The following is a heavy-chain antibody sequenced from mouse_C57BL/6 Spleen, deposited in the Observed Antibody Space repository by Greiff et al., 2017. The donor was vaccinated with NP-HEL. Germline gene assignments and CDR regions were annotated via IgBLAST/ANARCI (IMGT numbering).Heavy chain of an antibody. V-gene: IGHV5-4*03. D-gene: IGHD2-2*01. CDR1: GFTFSSYA. CDR2: ISDGGSYT. J-gene: IGHJ2*01. CDR3: ASMVTTGYYVDY. Sequence: DVKLVESGGGLVKPGGSLKLSCAASGFTFSSYAMSWVRQTPEKRLEWVATISDGGSYTYYPDNVKGRFTISRDNAKNNLYLQMSHLKSEDTAMYYCASMVTTGYYVDYWGQGTTLTVSS.